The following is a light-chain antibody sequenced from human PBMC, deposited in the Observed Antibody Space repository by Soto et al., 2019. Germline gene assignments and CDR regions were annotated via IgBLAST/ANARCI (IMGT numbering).Light chain of an antibody. CDR2: AAT. CDR1: RSDVGSYNL. Sequence: QSALTQPASVSGSPGQSITISCTGTRSDVGSYNLVSWYQQYPGKAPKLMIYAATKRPSGVSNRFSGSKSGITASLTISGLQAEDEADYYCCSYAGSDTFGVFGTGTRSPS. J-gene: IGLJ1*01. V-gene: IGLV2-23*02. CDR3: CSYAGSDTFGV.